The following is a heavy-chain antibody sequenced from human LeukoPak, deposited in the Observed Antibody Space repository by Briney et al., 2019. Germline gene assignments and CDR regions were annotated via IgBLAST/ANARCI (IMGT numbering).Heavy chain of an antibody. CDR3: ARLRSGWYVPLWNWFDP. CDR1: GGSISSSYSY. V-gene: IGHV4-39*07. J-gene: IGHJ5*02. Sequence: PSETLSLTCTVSGGSISSSYSYWGWIRQPPGKGLEWIGNIYYSGSTYYNPSLKSRVTISVDTSKNQFSLKLSSVTAADTAVYYCARLRSGWYVPLWNWFDPWGQGTLVTVSS. D-gene: IGHD6-19*01. CDR2: IYYSGST.